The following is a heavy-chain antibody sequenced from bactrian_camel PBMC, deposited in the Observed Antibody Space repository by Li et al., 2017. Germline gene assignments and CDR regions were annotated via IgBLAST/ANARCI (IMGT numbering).Heavy chain of an antibody. CDR2: IDRDGIT. J-gene: IGHJ5*01. Sequence: HVQLVESGGGSVQVGGSLRLSCVASGVSFSTYCMAWYRQAPGKEREGVALIDRDGITTYADSVEGRFTFSKDNAKDTLYLQMNSLKPDDTAMYYCAAQALVWCMWAEVQSGYWGQ. CDR3: AAQALVWCMWAEVQSGY. D-gene: IGHD2*01. CDR1: GVSFSTYC. V-gene: IGHV3S55*01.